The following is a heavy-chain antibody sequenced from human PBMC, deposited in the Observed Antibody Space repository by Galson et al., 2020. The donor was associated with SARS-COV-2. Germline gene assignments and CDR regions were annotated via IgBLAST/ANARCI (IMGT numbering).Heavy chain of an antibody. CDR3: ARDLDVRGGMDV. D-gene: IGHD3-10*01. V-gene: IGHV3-66*01. Sequence: YYADSVKGRFTISRDNSKNTLYLQMNSLRAEDTAVYYCARDLDVRGGMDVWGQGTTVTVSS. J-gene: IGHJ6*02.